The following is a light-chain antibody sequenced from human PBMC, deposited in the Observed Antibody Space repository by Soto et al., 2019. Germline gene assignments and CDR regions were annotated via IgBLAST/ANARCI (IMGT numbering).Light chain of an antibody. CDR1: QSVSSN. V-gene: IGKV3-15*01. CDR3: QQHADWPLT. CDR2: GAF. Sequence: EIVMTQSPVTLSVSPGERVTLSCRASQSVSSNLAWYQQKPGQAPSLLIYGAFTRATGIPARFSGTGSGTEFTLTISSLEPEDFAVYYCQQHADWPLTFGGGTKVDIK. J-gene: IGKJ4*01.